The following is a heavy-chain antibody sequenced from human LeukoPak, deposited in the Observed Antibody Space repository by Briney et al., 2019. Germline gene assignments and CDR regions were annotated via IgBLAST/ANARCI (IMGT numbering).Heavy chain of an antibody. V-gene: IGHV4-38-2*02. CDR1: GYSISSGYY. Sequence: SETLSLTCTVSGYSISSGYYWGWIRQPPGKGLEWIGSIYHSGSTYYNPSLKSRVTISVDTSKNQFSLKLSSVTAADTAVYYCARGLRDYFDYWGQGTLVTVSS. D-gene: IGHD4-17*01. CDR3: ARGLRDYFDY. J-gene: IGHJ4*02. CDR2: IYHSGST.